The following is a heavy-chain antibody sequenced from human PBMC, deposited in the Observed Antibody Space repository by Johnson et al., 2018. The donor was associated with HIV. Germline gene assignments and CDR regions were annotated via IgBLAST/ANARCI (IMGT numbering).Heavy chain of an antibody. CDR3: TTRLRVGITGPTTAFDI. V-gene: IGHV3-23*04. J-gene: IGHJ3*02. CDR1: GFTFDDYG. Sequence: VQLVESGGGVVRPGGSLRLSCAASGFTFDDYGMSWVRQAPGKGLEWVSGISGSDFGPYYADSVRGRFTISRDNSKNTLYLQMNSLKTEDTAVYYCTTRLRVGITGPTTAFDIWGQGTMVTVSS. D-gene: IGHD1-20*01. CDR2: ISGSDFGP.